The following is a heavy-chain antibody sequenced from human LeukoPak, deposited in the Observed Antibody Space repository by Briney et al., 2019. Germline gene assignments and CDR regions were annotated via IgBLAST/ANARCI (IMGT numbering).Heavy chain of an antibody. CDR3: SRYSTSLGWFDP. V-gene: IGHV4-39*01. CDR1: GGSITNNDHC. Sequence: KTSETLSLTCTVSGGSITNNDHCWTWIRQPPGKGLEWIGSIYCSGNTYYNPSLKSRVTMSTDTSKNQFSLRLTSVTAADTAVYYCSRYSTSLGWFDPWGQGTLVTVSS. D-gene: IGHD7-27*01. CDR2: IYCSGNT. J-gene: IGHJ5*02.